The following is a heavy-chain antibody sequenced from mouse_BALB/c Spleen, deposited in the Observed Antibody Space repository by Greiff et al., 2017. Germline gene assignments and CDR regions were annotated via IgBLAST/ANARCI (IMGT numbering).Heavy chain of an antibody. CDR2: ISSGGST. CDR1: GFTFSSYA. D-gene: IGHD2-2*01. V-gene: IGHV5-6-5*01. Sequence: EVQVVESGGGLVKPGGSLKLSCAASGFTFSSYAMSWVRQTPEKRLEWVASISSGGSTYYPDSVKGRFTISRDNARNILYLQMSSLRSEDTAMYYCARGQVGIYYGYLAWFAYWGQGTLVTVSA. CDR3: ARGQVGIYYGYLAWFAY. J-gene: IGHJ3*01.